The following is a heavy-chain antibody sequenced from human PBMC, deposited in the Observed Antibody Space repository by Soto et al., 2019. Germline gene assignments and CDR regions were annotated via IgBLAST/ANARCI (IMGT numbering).Heavy chain of an antibody. D-gene: IGHD6-6*01. CDR2: ISFDGTHK. Sequence: PGGSLRLSCAASGFNFEAYGMHWVRQAPGKGLEWVAVISFDGTHKYYADSVKGRLTISRDNSKNTLYLQVNSLRPEDTAVYYCAKGSSSVYYYHYGMDVWGQGTTVTVSS. CDR1: GFNFEAYG. CDR3: AKGSSSVYYYHYGMDV. J-gene: IGHJ6*02. V-gene: IGHV3-30*18.